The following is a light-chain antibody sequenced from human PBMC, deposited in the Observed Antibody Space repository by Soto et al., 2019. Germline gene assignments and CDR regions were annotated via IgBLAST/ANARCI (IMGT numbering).Light chain of an antibody. CDR1: QSISNW. V-gene: IGKV1-5*03. J-gene: IGKJ1*01. CDR3: QQYNSYSWT. CDR2: KAS. Sequence: DIQMTQSPSTPSASVGDRVTITCRASQSISNWLAWYQQKPGKAPKVLIYKASILESGVPSRFSGSGSGTEFTLTISSLQPDDFATYYCQQYNSYSWTFGQGTKVEIK.